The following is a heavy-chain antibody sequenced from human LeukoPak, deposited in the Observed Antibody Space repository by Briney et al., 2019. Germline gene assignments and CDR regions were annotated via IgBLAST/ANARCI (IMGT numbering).Heavy chain of an antibody. CDR3: ASDHLSIEATGTRY. CDR2: ISTYNGDT. Sequence: GASVKVSCKASGYTFPNYGISWVRQAPGQDLEWMGWISTYNGDTNYAQKLQGRVTMTTDTSTNTAYMELRSLRSDDTAVYYCASDHLSIEATGTRYWGQGTLVTVSS. D-gene: IGHD6-13*01. V-gene: IGHV1-18*01. CDR1: GYTFPNYG. J-gene: IGHJ4*02.